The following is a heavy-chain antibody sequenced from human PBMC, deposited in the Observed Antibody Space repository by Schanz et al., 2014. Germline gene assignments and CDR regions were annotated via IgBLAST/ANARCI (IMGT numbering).Heavy chain of an antibody. D-gene: IGHD6-13*01. CDR1: GYTFTSYG. CDR2: ISDYNADT. J-gene: IGHJ1*01. CDR3: AGATYSSSWYGGSEYFQH. V-gene: IGHV1-18*04. Sequence: QVQLVQSGAEVKKPGASVKVSCKASGYTFTSYGISWVRQAPGQGPEWMGWISDYNADTKYAQKVQSRVTMTTDTSTSTAYMELRSLRSDDTAVYYCAGATYSSSWYGGSEYFQHWGQGTLVTVSS.